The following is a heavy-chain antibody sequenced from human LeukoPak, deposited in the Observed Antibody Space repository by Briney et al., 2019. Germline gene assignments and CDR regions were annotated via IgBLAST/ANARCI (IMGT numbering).Heavy chain of an antibody. CDR3: ARSRSYYSFDAFDI. D-gene: IGHD1-26*01. CDR1: GGSIRGGIYY. CDR2: IYTSGST. J-gene: IGHJ3*02. V-gene: IGHV4-61*02. Sequence: SQTLSLTCTVSGGSIRGGIYYWSWIRQPAGKGLEWIGRIYTSGSTNYNPSLKSRVTISVDTSKNQFSLNLTSVTAADTAVYYCARSRSYYSFDAFDIWGQGTMVTVSS.